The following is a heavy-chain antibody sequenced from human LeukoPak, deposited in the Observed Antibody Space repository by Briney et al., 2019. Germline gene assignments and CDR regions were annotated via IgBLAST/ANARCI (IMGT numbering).Heavy chain of an antibody. J-gene: IGHJ4*02. D-gene: IGHD3-10*01. V-gene: IGHV3-23*01. CDR3: ARDYGDRITMVRGIFDY. CDR1: GFTFSSYA. CDR2: ISGSGGST. Sequence: PGGSLRLSCAASGFTFSSYAMSWVRQAPGKGLEWVSAISGSGGSTYYADSVKGRFTISRDNSKNTLYLQMNSLRAEDTAVYYCARDYGDRITMVRGIFDYWGQGTLVTVSS.